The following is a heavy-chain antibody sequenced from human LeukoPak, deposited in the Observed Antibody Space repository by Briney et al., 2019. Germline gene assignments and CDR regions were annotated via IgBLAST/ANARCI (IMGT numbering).Heavy chain of an antibody. D-gene: IGHD4-11*01. Sequence: GGSLRLSCAASGFTFSSYWMSWVRQAPGKGLEWVANIKQDGSEKYYVDSVKGRFTISRDNAKNSLYLQMNSLRAEDTAVYYCARDGGYSNPYYYYYYYMDFWGKGTTVTVSS. CDR2: IKQDGSEK. V-gene: IGHV3-7*03. J-gene: IGHJ6*03. CDR1: GFTFSSYW. CDR3: ARDGGYSNPYYYYYYYMDF.